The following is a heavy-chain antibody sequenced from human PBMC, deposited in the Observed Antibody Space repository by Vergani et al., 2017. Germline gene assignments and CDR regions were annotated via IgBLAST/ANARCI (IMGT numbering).Heavy chain of an antibody. V-gene: IGHV3-23*01. CDR1: GFTFTDHG. CDR2: SSGGGGNS. Sequence: DVQLLESGGGVVQPGGSLRLSCAAFGFTFTDHGLSWVRQAPGKALEWVSFSSGGGGNSYYADSVKGRFTMSRDDSKNTFYLQMNRLRVEDTAVYYCVRRHVDYWGQGALVTVSS. CDR3: VRRHVDY. J-gene: IGHJ4*02.